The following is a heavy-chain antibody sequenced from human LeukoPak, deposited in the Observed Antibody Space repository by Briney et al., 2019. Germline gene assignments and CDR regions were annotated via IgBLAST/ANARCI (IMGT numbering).Heavy chain of an antibody. CDR3: ARGDYYDSSGYYSGVYYYYMDV. V-gene: IGHV4-59*01. J-gene: IGHJ6*03. CDR2: IYYSGST. Sequence: TSETLSLTCAVYGGSFSGYYWSWIRQPPGKGLEWIGYIYYSGSTNYNPSLKSRVTISVDTSKNQFSLKLSSVTAADTAVYYCARGDYYDSSGYYSGVYYYYMDVWGKGTTVTVS. D-gene: IGHD3-22*01. CDR1: GGSFSGYY.